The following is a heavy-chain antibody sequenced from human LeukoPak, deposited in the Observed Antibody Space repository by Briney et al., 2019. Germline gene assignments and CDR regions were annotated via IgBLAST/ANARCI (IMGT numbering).Heavy chain of an antibody. CDR3: AKDMDDILTRHFDD. V-gene: IGHV3-9*01. CDR1: GFTFDDYA. D-gene: IGHD3-9*01. CDR2: ISWNSGSI. J-gene: IGHJ4*02. Sequence: GRSLRLSCAASGFTFDDYAMHWVRQAPGKGLEWVSGISWNSGSIAYADSVKGRFTISRDNAKNSLYLQTNSLRGEDTALYYCAKDMDDILTRHFDDWGQGTLVTVTS.